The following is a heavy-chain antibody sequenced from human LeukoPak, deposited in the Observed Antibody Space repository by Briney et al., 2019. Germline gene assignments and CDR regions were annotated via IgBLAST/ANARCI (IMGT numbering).Heavy chain of an antibody. Sequence: AGGSLRLSCAASGVTFSDYGMHWVRQAPGKGLEWMAFISHDGSTKLYADSVRGRFTISRDNSKNTVFLQMNSLRPEDTAVYFCAKDGGNYYIDYWGQGTLVTVSS. CDR2: ISHDGSTK. J-gene: IGHJ4*02. CDR1: GVTFSDYG. V-gene: IGHV3-30*18. D-gene: IGHD4-23*01. CDR3: AKDGGNYYIDY.